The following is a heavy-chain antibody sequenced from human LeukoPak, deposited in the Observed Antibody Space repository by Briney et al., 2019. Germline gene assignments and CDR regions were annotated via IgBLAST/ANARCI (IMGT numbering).Heavy chain of an antibody. D-gene: IGHD6-13*01. Sequence: GGSLRLSCAASGFTFGSYAMNWVRQAPGKGLEWVSTISRSGGSTYYADSVKGRFTISRDNSKNTLYMQMNSLRADDTAVYYCAVLIVAVGPFDSWGQGTLVTVSS. CDR1: GFTFGSYA. CDR2: ISRSGGST. J-gene: IGHJ4*01. V-gene: IGHV3-23*01. CDR3: AVLIVAVGPFDS.